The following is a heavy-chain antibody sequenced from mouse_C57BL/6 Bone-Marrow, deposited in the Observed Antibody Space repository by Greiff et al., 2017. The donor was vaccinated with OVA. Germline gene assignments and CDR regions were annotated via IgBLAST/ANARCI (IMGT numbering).Heavy chain of an antibody. CDR2: IYPGSGST. V-gene: IGHV1-55*01. CDR1: GYTFTSYW. J-gene: IGHJ2*01. Sequence: QVQLQQPGAELVKPGASVKMSCKASGYTFTSYWITWVKQRPGQGLEWIGDIYPGSGSTNYNEKFKSKATLTVDTSSRTAYMQLSSLTSEDSAVYDCANSITTGGVLDYWGQGTTLTVSS. CDR3: ANSITTGGVLDY. D-gene: IGHD1-1*01.